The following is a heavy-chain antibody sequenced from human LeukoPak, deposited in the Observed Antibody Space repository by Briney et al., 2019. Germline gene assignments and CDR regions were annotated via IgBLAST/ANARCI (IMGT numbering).Heavy chain of an antibody. D-gene: IGHD6-13*01. Sequence: QPGGSLRLSCAASGFTVSSNYMSWVRQAPGKGLEWVSVIYSGGSTYYADSVKGRFTISRDNSKSTLYLQMNSLRAEDTAVYYCARDSGDSSSWYYDFDYWGQGTLVTVSS. CDR1: GFTVSSNY. J-gene: IGHJ4*02. CDR3: ARDSGDSSSWYYDFDY. V-gene: IGHV3-53*01. CDR2: IYSGGST.